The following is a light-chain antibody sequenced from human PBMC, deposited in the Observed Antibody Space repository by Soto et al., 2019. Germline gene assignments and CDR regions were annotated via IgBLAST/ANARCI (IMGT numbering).Light chain of an antibody. CDR1: SCDVGSYNL. J-gene: IGLJ1*01. Sequence: QSALTQPASVSGSPGQSITISCTGTSCDVGSYNLVSWYQQHPGKAPKLIIYEVSKRPSGASNRFPGSKSGNTASLTISGLQAEDEADYYCCAYAGSRTYVFGTGTKLTVL. V-gene: IGLV2-23*02. CDR3: CAYAGSRTYV. CDR2: EVS.